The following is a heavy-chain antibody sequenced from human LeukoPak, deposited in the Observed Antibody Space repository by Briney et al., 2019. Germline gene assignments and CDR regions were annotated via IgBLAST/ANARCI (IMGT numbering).Heavy chain of an antibody. V-gene: IGHV5-51*01. J-gene: IGHJ4*02. CDR2: IYPGDSDT. Sequence: GESLKISCKGSGYSFATYWIGWVRQMPGKGLEWMGIIYPGDSDTRYSPSFQGQVTISADKSIGTAYLQWSSLKASDTAMYYCARHANHDSSGYYAFNYWGQGTLVTVSS. D-gene: IGHD3-22*01. CDR3: ARHANHDSSGYYAFNY. CDR1: GYSFATYW.